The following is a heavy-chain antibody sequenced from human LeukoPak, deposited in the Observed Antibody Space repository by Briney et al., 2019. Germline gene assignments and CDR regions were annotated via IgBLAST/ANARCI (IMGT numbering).Heavy chain of an antibody. D-gene: IGHD4-11*01. Sequence: ASVKDSCKASGYTLTDYYIHWVRQAPGQGLEWMGWINPNSGVTNYAQKFQGRVTLTRDTPISTAYMEVSRLRSDDTAVYYCARAHMTTVTLGDYWGQGSLVTVSS. CDR3: ARAHMTTVTLGDY. CDR1: GYTLTDYY. CDR2: INPNSGVT. V-gene: IGHV1-2*02. J-gene: IGHJ4*02.